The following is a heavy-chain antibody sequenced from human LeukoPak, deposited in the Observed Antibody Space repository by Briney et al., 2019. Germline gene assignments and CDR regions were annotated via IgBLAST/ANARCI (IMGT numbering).Heavy chain of an antibody. CDR3: ARDPGSGSFDY. J-gene: IGHJ4*02. V-gene: IGHV4-34*01. CDR1: GGSFSGYY. Sequence: SETLSLTCAVYGGSFSGYYWSWIRQPPGKGLEWIGEINHSGSTNYNPSLKSRVTISVDTSKNQFSLQLNSVTPEDTAVYYCARDPGSGSFDYWGQETLVTVSS. CDR2: INHSGST. D-gene: IGHD1-26*01.